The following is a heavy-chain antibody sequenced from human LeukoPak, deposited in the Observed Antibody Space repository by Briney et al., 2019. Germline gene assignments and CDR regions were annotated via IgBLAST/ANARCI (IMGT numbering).Heavy chain of an antibody. D-gene: IGHD6-25*01. CDR2: INPRGGST. V-gene: IGHV1-46*01. CDR1: GYTFTSYY. Sequence: ASVKVSCKASGYTFTSYYMHWMRQAPGQGPEWMGIINPRGGSTDYSHKFQDRLTMTSDTSTSTIYMELNSLRSEDTAVYFCARVGVTAATADYWGQGTLVTVSS. CDR3: ARVGVTAATADY. J-gene: IGHJ4*02.